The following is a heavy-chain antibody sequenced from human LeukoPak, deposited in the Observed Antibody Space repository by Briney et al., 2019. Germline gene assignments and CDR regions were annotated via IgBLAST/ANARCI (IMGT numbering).Heavy chain of an antibody. J-gene: IGHJ4*02. D-gene: IGHD3-3*01. CDR1: GYIFTNYW. CDR3: ARAEYYADTPGYPFHY. CDR2: IFPGDSDT. Sequence: GESLKISCQGSGYIFTNYWIGWVRQVPGKGLEWMGLIFPGDSDTRYSPSFQGQVTISVDKSITTAYLQWSSLKASDTAMYFCARAEYYADTPGYPFHYWGQGTLVTVSS. V-gene: IGHV5-51*01.